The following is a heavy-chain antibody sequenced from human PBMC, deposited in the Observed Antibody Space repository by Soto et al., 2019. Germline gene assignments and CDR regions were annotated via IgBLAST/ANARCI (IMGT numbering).Heavy chain of an antibody. V-gene: IGHV3-23*01. CDR2: IGASGDIT. CDR3: AKDDFTDRGDDYFDY. D-gene: IGHD2-21*02. Sequence: GGSLRLSCAASGFTFSSYAMSWVRQAPGKGLEWVAGIGASGDITWYADSVKGRLSISRGNSKNTLYLQLNSLRFEDTAVYYCAKDDFTDRGDDYFDYWGPGTLVTVSS. J-gene: IGHJ4*02. CDR1: GFTFSSYA.